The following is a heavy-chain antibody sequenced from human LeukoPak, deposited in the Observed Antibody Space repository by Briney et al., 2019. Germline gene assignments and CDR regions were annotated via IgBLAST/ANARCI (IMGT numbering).Heavy chain of an antibody. CDR1: GYTFTGYY. CDR2: INPNSGGT. V-gene: IGHV1-2*02. J-gene: IGHJ4*02. D-gene: IGHD3-10*01. Sequence: GASVKVSCKASGYTFTGYYMHWVRQAPGQGLEWMGWINPNSGGTNYAQKFQGRVTMTRDTSISTAYMELSRLRSDDTAVYYCARAKYGLGMVRGNEYYFDYWGQGTLVTVSS. CDR3: ARAKYGLGMVRGNEYYFDY.